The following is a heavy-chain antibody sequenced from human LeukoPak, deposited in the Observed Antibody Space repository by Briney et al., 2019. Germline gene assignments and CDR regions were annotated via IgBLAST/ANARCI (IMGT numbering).Heavy chain of an antibody. CDR2: TYDSGST. V-gene: IGHV4-34*01. D-gene: IGHD1-26*01. CDR3: ARDDRYSGSYED. J-gene: IGHJ4*02. CDR1: GGSFTGNY. Sequence: SETLSLTCAVYGGSFTGNYWRWIRQPPGKGLEWIGSTYDSGSTYYNPSLKSRVTISVDTSKNQFSLKLTSVTAADTAVYYCARDDRYSGSYEDWGQGTLVTVSS.